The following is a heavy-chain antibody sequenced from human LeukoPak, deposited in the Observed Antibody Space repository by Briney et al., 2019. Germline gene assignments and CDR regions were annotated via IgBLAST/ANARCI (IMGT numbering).Heavy chain of an antibody. CDR2: INSSSSTI. CDR1: GFTFSSYS. CDR3: ASPGHSSGYF. J-gene: IGHJ4*02. Sequence: HPGGSLRLSCAASGFTFSSYSMNWVRQAPGKGLEWVSYINSSSSTIYYADSVKGRFTISRDNAKNSLYLQMNSLRAEDTAVYYCASPGHSSGYFWGQGTLVTVSS. V-gene: IGHV3-48*01. D-gene: IGHD3-22*01.